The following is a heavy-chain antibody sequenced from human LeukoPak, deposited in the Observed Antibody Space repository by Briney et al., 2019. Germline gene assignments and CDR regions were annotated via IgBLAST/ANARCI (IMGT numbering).Heavy chain of an antibody. D-gene: IGHD3-22*01. Sequence: PGGSLRLSCAASGSSFSSYGMNWVRQAPGKGLEWVSGITGNGATTYYANFVKGRFTISRDISKNTLYLQMNTLRAEDTAVYYCASPGPTNPYYYDTSGSYWGVFDLWGQGTMVIVSS. V-gene: IGHV3-23*01. CDR3: ASPGPTNPYYYDTSGSYWGVFDL. J-gene: IGHJ3*01. CDR2: ITGNGATT. CDR1: GSSFSSYG.